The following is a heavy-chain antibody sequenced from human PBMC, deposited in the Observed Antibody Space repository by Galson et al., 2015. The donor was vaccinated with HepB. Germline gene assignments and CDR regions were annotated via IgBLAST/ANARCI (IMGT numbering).Heavy chain of an antibody. CDR3: ARVFFGSGNSPAYWYFDL. D-gene: IGHD3-10*01. Sequence: SLRLSCAASGFSFFSYAMHWVRQAPGKGLESVSYISSTGTTIYYADSVKGRFIVSRDNAQNSLDLQMNSLRDEDTAVYYCARVFFGSGNSPAYWYFDLWGRGTLVTVSS. V-gene: IGHV3-48*02. CDR1: GFSFFSYA. CDR2: ISSTGTTI. J-gene: IGHJ2*01.